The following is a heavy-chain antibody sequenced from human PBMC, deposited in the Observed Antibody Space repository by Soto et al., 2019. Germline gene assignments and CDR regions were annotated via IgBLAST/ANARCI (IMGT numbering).Heavy chain of an antibody. CDR3: ARDGERDTGLNFYYYLHGMDA. D-gene: IGHD1-1*01. Sequence: ASVKVSCKASGYTFTTYGISWVRQAPGQGLEWMGLISPYNGTTKYAEKFQGEMTMTTDTATSTAYMDLRSLRSDDTAVYYCARDGERDTGLNFYYYLHGMDAWGQGTRVTVSS. V-gene: IGHV1-18*04. CDR2: ISPYNGTT. J-gene: IGHJ6*02. CDR1: GYTFTTYG.